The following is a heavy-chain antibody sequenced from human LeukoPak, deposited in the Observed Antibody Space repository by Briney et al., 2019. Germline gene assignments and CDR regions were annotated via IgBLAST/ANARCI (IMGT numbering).Heavy chain of an antibody. D-gene: IGHD3-3*01. CDR2: IIPIFGTA. CDR3: ARGFFYSLDY. V-gene: IGHV1-69*13. Sequence: GASVKVSCKASGYTFTSYGISWVRQAPGQGLEWMGGIIPIFGTANYAQKFQGRVTITADESTSTAYMELSSLRSEDTAVYYCARGFFYSLDYWGQGTLVTVSS. J-gene: IGHJ4*02. CDR1: GYTFTSYG.